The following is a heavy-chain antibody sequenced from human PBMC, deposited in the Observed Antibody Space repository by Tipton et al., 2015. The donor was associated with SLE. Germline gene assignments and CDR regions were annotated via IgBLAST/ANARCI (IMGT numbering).Heavy chain of an antibody. D-gene: IGHD2-15*01. J-gene: IGHJ2*01. V-gene: IGHV4-39*07. CDR2: IYYSGNT. Sequence: TLSLTCTVSGGSISSSSYYWGWIRQPPGKGLEWIGSIYYSGNTYYNPSPKSRVTISVDTSKNQFSLKLSSVTAADTAVYYCARTATSGAVGWYFDLWGRGTLVTVSS. CDR3: ARTATSGAVGWYFDL. CDR1: GGSISSSSYY.